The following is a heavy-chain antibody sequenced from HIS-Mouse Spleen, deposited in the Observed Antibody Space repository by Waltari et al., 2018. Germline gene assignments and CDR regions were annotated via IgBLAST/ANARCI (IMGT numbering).Heavy chain of an antibody. CDR1: GCTSSNAW. D-gene: IGHD3-9*01. CDR3: IATTGY. CDR2: IKSKTDGGTT. J-gene: IGHJ4*02. V-gene: IGHV3-15*01. Sequence: EVQLVESGGGLVKPGWSLRLSCAASGCTSSNAWMRRVRQAPGKGLELVGRIKSKTDGGTTDYAAPVKGRFTISRDDSKNTLYLQMNSLKTEDTAVYYCIATTGYWGQGTLVTVSS.